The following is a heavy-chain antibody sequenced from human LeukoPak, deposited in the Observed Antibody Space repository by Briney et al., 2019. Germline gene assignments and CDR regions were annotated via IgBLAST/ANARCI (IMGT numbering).Heavy chain of an antibody. Sequence: SVKVSCKAPGGTFSSYAISWVRQAPGQGLEWMGGIIPIFGTANYAQKFQGRVTITADESTSTAYMELSSLRSEDTAVYYCARAVTPPQYYYYYMDVWGKGTTVTVSS. D-gene: IGHD4-11*01. CDR2: IIPIFGTA. J-gene: IGHJ6*03. V-gene: IGHV1-69*13. CDR3: ARAVTPPQYYYYYMDV. CDR1: GGTFSSYA.